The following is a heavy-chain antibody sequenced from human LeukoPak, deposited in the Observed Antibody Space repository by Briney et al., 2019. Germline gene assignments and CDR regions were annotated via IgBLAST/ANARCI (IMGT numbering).Heavy chain of an antibody. J-gene: IGHJ4*02. CDR3: ARDLGSRVIHY. CDR2: INPSGGSA. V-gene: IGHV1-46*01. Sequence: ASVKVSRKASGYAFTGYYIHWVRQAPGQGLEWMGIINPSGGSANYARRFQGRVTMTRDTSTTTVYMELSSLRSEDTAVYYCARDLGSRVIHYWGQGTLVIVSS. CDR1: GYAFTGYY. D-gene: IGHD3-22*01.